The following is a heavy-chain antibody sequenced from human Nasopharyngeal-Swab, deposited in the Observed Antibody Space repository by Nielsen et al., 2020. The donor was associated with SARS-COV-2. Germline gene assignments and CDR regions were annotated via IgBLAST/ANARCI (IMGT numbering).Heavy chain of an antibody. CDR3: AREVTNYGMDV. V-gene: IGHV4-59*01. D-gene: IGHD4-17*01. CDR1: GFTFSSYW. J-gene: IGHJ6*02. Sequence: ESLKISCAASGFTFSSYWMSWIRQPPGKGLEWIGYIYYSGSTNYNPSLKSRVTISVDTSKNQFSLKLSSVTAADTAVYYCAREVTNYGMDVWGQGTTVTVSS. CDR2: IYYSGST.